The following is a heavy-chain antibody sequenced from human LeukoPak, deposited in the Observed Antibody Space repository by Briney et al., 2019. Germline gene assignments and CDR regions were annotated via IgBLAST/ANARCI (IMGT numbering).Heavy chain of an antibody. CDR2: ISSSSSYI. V-gene: IGHV3-21*01. D-gene: IGHD3-16*01. Sequence: NSGGSLRLSCAASGFPFSSYTMNWVRQAPGKGLEWVSSISSSSSYIYYADSVKGRFTISRDNAKNSLHLQMSSLRAEDTAVYYCARNFLGGLADAFDIWGQGTMVTVSS. CDR1: GFPFSSYT. CDR3: ARNFLGGLADAFDI. J-gene: IGHJ3*02.